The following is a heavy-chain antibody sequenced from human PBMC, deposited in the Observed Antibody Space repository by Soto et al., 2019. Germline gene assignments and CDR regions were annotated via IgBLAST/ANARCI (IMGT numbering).Heavy chain of an antibody. Sequence: SETLSLTCAAFGGSFSCYYWSWIRQPPGKGLEWIGEINHSGSTNHNPSLKSRVTISVDTSKNQFYLNLRSVTAADTAVYYCARDRYGNYYYYGMDVWGQGTTVTVSS. CDR3: ARDRYGNYYYYGMDV. J-gene: IGHJ6*02. D-gene: IGHD5-18*01. V-gene: IGHV4-34*01. CDR2: INHSGST. CDR1: GGSFSCYY.